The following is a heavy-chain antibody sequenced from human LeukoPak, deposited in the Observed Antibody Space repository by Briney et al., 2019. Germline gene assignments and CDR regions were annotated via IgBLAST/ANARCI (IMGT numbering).Heavy chain of an antibody. CDR2: IHSGGTI. CDR3: VRLKDVAVAGIGSHDF. Sequence: GGSLRLSCAASGFIVSSNYVSWVRQTPGKGLEWVSVIHSGGTIYYKASVRGRFTISRDHSRNTVYLQMDNLRVEDTALYYCVRLKDVAVAGIGSHDFWGQGTMVTVSS. CDR1: GFIVSSNY. V-gene: IGHV3-53*01. D-gene: IGHD6-13*01. J-gene: IGHJ3*01.